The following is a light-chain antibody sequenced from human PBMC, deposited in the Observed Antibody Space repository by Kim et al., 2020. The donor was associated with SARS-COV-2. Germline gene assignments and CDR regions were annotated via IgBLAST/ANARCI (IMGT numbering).Light chain of an antibody. V-gene: IGKV3-20*01. CDR2: GAS. J-gene: IGKJ4*01. CDR3: QQYGSSPLT. CDR1: RSVSGSY. Sequence: PGERATLDCRASRSVSGSYLAWYQQKPGQAPRLLIYGASSRATGIPDRFSGSGSGTDFTLTISRLEPEDFAVYYCQQYGSSPLTFGGGTKVDIK.